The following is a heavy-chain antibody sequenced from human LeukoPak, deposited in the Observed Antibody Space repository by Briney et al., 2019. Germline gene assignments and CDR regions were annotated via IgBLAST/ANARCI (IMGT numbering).Heavy chain of an antibody. CDR2: ISAYNGNT. J-gene: IGHJ6*02. Sequence: ASVKVSCKASGYTFTSYGISWVRQAPGQGLEWMGWISAYNGNTNYAQKLQGRVTMTTDTSTSTAYMELRSLRSDDTAVYYCARDHYCSGGSCYYYGMDVWGQGTTVTVSS. CDR1: GYTFTSYG. CDR3: ARDHYCSGGSCYYYGMDV. D-gene: IGHD2-15*01. V-gene: IGHV1-18*01.